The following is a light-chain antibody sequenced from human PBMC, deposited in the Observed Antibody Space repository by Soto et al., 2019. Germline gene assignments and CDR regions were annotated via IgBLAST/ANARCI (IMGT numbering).Light chain of an antibody. J-gene: IGKJ2*01. CDR1: QGISSY. V-gene: IGKV1-9*01. CDR2: AAS. CDR3: QQLNSYPTT. Sequence: DIQLTQSPSFLSASVGDRVTITFRASQGISSYLAWYQQKPGKAPKLLIYAASTLQSGVPSRFSGSGSGTEFTLTISSLQPEDFATYYCQQLNSYPTTFGQGTKLEIK.